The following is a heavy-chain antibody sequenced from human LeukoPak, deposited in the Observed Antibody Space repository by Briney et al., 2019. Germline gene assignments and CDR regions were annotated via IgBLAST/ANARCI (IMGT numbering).Heavy chain of an antibody. D-gene: IGHD1-26*01. Sequence: GGSLRLSCAASGLTFSGYTMSCVRQAPGKGLEWVSAISAGGGNTYYADSVKGRFTISRDNSKNTLYLQMNSLRAEDTAVYSCAVPRWELLYWGQGTLVTVSS. CDR2: ISAGGGNT. J-gene: IGHJ4*02. CDR3: AVPRWELLY. V-gene: IGHV3-23*01. CDR1: GLTFSGYT.